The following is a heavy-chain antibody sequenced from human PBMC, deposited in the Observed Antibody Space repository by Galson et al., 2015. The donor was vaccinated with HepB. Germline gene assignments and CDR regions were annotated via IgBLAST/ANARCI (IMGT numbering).Heavy chain of an antibody. CDR2: IYPGDSDT. J-gene: IGHJ6*02. D-gene: IGHD3-10*01. V-gene: IGHV5-51*01. Sequence: QSGAEVKKPGESLKISCKGSGYSFTSYWIGWVRQMPGKGLEWMGIIYPGDSDTRYSPSFQGQVTISADKSISTAYLQWSSLKASDTAMYYCARRTMLRGAANYYYYGMDVWGQGTTVTVSS. CDR1: GYSFTSYW. CDR3: ARRTMLRGAANYYYYGMDV.